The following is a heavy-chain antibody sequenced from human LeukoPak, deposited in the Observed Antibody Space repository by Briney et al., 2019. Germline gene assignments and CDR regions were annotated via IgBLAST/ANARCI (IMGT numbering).Heavy chain of an antibody. D-gene: IGHD6-6*01. CDR2: ISGDGRNI. J-gene: IGHJ4*02. CDR3: ARRSDSSSYSFDY. CDR1: GYTFSSYA. Sequence: GRSLRLSCAASGYTFSSYAIHWVRQAPGKGLEWVAAISGDGRNIYHADSVKGRFTISRDNSKNTVNLQMNNERAEDTAVYYCARRSDSSSYSFDYWGQGTLVIVSS. V-gene: IGHV3-30*03.